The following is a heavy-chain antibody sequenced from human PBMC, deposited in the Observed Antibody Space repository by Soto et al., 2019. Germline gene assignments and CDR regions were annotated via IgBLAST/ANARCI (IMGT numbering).Heavy chain of an antibody. V-gene: IGHV1-69*01. Sequence: QVQLVQSGAEVKKPGSSVKVSCKASGGTFSSYAISWVRQAPGQGLEWMGGIIPIFGTANYAQKFQGRVTITADESTSTAYMELSSLRSEDTAVYYCAREPCIAAAGTYYYSGMDVWGQGTTVTVSS. CDR3: AREPCIAAAGTYYYSGMDV. CDR2: IIPIFGTA. J-gene: IGHJ6*02. CDR1: GGTFSSYA. D-gene: IGHD6-13*01.